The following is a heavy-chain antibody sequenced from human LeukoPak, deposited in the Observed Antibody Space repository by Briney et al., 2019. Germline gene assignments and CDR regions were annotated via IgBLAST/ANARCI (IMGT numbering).Heavy chain of an antibody. Sequence: PSETLSLTCAVYGGSFSGYYWSWIRQPPGKGLEWVGEINHSGSTNYNPSLKRRVTISVDTSKNQFSLKLSSVTAADTAVYYCARDYGGGVDWGQGTLVTVSS. D-gene: IGHD4-23*01. V-gene: IGHV4-34*01. CDR1: GGSFSGYY. J-gene: IGHJ4*02. CDR3: ARDYGGGVD. CDR2: INHSGST.